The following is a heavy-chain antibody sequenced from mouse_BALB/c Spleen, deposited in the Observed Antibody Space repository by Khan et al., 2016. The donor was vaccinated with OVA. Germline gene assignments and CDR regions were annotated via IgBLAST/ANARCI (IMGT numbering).Heavy chain of an antibody. D-gene: IGHD2-4*01. V-gene: IGHV3-2*02. CDR1: GYSITSDSA. J-gene: IGHJ3*01. CDR3: SRKDYYDYDPFPY. CDR2: IHYSGYT. Sequence: VQLQQSGPGLVKPSQSLSLTCNVTGYSITSDSAWNWIRQFPGNKLEWMGYIHYSGYTRFNQYLKSRASMTRDTSKNKFFMQLNSVTTEETASYYCSRKDYYDYDPFPYWGQGTLVTVSA.